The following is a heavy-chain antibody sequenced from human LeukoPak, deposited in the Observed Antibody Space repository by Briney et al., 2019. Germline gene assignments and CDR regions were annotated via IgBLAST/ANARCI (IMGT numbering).Heavy chain of an antibody. D-gene: IGHD2-15*01. J-gene: IGHJ3*02. V-gene: IGHV4-4*07. CDR1: GGSISSYY. CDR2: IYTSGST. CDR3: ARERWTQGYCSGGSCLDAFDI. Sequence: SETLSLTCTVSGGSISSYYWSWIRQPAGKGLEWIGRIYTSGSTNYNPSLKSRVTMSVDTSKNQFSLKLSSVTAADTAVYYCARERWTQGYCSGGSCLDAFDIWGQGTMVTVSS.